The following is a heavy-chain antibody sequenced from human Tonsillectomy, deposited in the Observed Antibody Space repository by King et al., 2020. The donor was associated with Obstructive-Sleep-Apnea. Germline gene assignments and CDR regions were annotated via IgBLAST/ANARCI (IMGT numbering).Heavy chain of an antibody. CDR1: GGSISSTSYY. CDR2: IYYSGST. D-gene: IGHD4-17*01. Sequence: QLQESGPGLVKPSETLSLTCTVSGGSISSTSYYWGWIRQPPGKGLKCIGTIYYSGSTYYNPSLKSRVTISLDTSKNQFSLKLSSVTAADTAVYYCARSVYGAIDAFDIWGQGTMVTVSS. J-gene: IGHJ3*02. CDR3: ARSVYGAIDAFDI. V-gene: IGHV4-39*07.